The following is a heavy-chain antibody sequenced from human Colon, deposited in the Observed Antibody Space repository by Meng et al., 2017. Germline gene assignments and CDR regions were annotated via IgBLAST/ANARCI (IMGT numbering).Heavy chain of an antibody. D-gene: IGHD4-11*01. CDR1: GYTFTDFD. CDR3: ARAKTTMTTSVAY. V-gene: IGHV1-8*01. J-gene: IGHJ4*02. Sequence: ASVKVSCKASGYTFTDFDISWVRQAAGQGLEWMAWINPDTGNTAFAQKFQDRLTLSRDTTISKAYMELSNMRAEDTAVYYCARAKTTMTTSVAYWGQGTLVTVSS. CDR2: INPDTGNT.